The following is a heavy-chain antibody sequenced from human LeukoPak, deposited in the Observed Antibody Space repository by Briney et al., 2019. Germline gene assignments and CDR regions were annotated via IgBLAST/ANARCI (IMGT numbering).Heavy chain of an antibody. CDR2: ISYDGSNK. J-gene: IGHJ6*02. V-gene: IGHV3-30-3*01. CDR1: GFTFSSYA. D-gene: IGHD6-19*01. CDR3: ARALASVAGTSYYYYGMDV. Sequence: GGSLTLSCPDSGFTFSSYAMHWVRPAPGKGLEWVAVISYDGSNKYYAHSVKGRFTISRDNYKNTLYLQMNSLRAEDTAVYYCARALASVAGTSYYYYGMDVWRQGTTVSVPS.